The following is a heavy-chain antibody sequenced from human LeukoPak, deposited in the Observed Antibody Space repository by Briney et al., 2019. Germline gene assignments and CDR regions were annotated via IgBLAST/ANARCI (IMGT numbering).Heavy chain of an antibody. CDR1: GYTFTRYG. Sequence: ASVKASCKASGYTFTRYGISWVRQAAGQGLEWMGWISAYNGNTNYAQKLQGRVTMTTDTSTSTAYMELRSLGSDYTAVYYCARDGDIVVGPAAMLLDYWGQGTLVTVSS. D-gene: IGHD2-2*01. V-gene: IGHV1-18*04. CDR2: ISAYNGNT. CDR3: ARDGDIVVGPAAMLLDY. J-gene: IGHJ4*02.